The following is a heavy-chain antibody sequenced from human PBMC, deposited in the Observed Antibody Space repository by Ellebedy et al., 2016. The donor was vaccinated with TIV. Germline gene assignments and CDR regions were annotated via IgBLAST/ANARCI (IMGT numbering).Heavy chain of an antibody. Sequence: MPSETLSLTCTVSGGSISSYYWSWIRQPPGKGLEWIGYIYYSGSTNYNPSLKSRVTISVDTSKNQFSLKLSSVTAADTAVYYCARVDAGVPNWFDPWGQGTLVTVSS. V-gene: IGHV4-59*01. CDR2: IYYSGST. CDR3: ARVDAGVPNWFDP. CDR1: GGSISSYY. D-gene: IGHD3-10*01. J-gene: IGHJ5*02.